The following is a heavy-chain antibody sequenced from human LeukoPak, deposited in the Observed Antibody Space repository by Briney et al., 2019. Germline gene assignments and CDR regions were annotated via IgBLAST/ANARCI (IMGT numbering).Heavy chain of an antibody. J-gene: IGHJ4*02. Sequence: GGSLRLSCVVSGITLSNYGMSWVRQAPGKGLEWVSVIYSGGSTYYADSVKGRFTISRDNSKNTLYLQMNSLRAEDTAVYYCARARYCSSTSCYPYFDYWGQGTLVTVSS. CDR2: IYSGGST. CDR3: ARARYCSSTSCYPYFDY. D-gene: IGHD2-2*01. CDR1: GITLSNYG. V-gene: IGHV3-53*01.